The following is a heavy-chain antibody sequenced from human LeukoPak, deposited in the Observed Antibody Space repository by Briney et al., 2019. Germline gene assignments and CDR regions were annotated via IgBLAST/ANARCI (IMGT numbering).Heavy chain of an antibody. CDR2: ISSSSSYI. CDR1: GFTFSSYS. J-gene: IGHJ4*02. V-gene: IGHV3-21*01. CDR3: ARAPDYHDTSGYYWLDS. D-gene: IGHD3-22*01. Sequence: PGGSLRLSCAASGFTFSSYSMNWVRQAPGKGLEWVSSISSSSSYIYYADSVKGRFTISRDNAKNSLYLQMNSLRAEDTAVYYCARAPDYHDTSGYYWLDSWGQGTLVTVSS.